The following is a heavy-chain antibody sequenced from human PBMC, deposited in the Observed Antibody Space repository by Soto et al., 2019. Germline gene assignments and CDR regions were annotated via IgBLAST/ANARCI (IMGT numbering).Heavy chain of an antibody. Sequence: SETLSLTCTVSGGSISRSEHYGCCIRQHPGKGLEWIGYIYYSGSTYYNPSLKSRVSISVDTSKNQFSLKLSSVTAADTAVYYCALRLGDPGRLYFDYWGQGTLVTVS. D-gene: IGHD3-16*01. CDR2: IYYSGST. CDR1: GGSISRSEHY. CDR3: ALRLGDPGRLYFDY. J-gene: IGHJ4*02. V-gene: IGHV4-31*03.